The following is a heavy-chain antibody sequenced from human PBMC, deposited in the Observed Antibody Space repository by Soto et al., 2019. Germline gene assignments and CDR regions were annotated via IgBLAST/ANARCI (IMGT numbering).Heavy chain of an antibody. Sequence: QVQLQESGPGLVKPSQTLSLTCTVSGGSISSGDYFWSWIRQHPGKGLEWIGYIYYTGSTQYNPSLKSRLTISIDTSKKQFSLRLNSVTAADTAVYYCAREAIHGDSAYIDVWGQGTTVTVSS. CDR3: AREAIHGDSAYIDV. V-gene: IGHV4-31*03. J-gene: IGHJ6*02. CDR2: IYYTGST. CDR1: GGSISSGDYF. D-gene: IGHD4-17*01.